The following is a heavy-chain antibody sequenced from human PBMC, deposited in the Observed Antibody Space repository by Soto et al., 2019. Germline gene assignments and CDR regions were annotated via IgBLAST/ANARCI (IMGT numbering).Heavy chain of an antibody. D-gene: IGHD6-6*01. V-gene: IGHV1-2*04. Sequence: ASVKVSCKASGYTLTGYYMHWVRQAPGQGLEWMGWINPNSGGTNYAQKFQGWVTMTRDTSISTAYMELSRLRSDDTAVYYCARGGGQLVGRVYYYYYYMDVWGKGTTVTVSS. CDR2: INPNSGGT. CDR1: GYTLTGYY. J-gene: IGHJ6*03. CDR3: ARGGGQLVGRVYYYYYYMDV.